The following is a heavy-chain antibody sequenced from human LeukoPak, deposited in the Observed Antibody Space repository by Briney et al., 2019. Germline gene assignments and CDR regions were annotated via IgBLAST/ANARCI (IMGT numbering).Heavy chain of an antibody. V-gene: IGHV3-21*01. D-gene: IGHD2-21*02. CDR3: ASRASCGGDCYQFDY. Sequence: GGSLRLSCAASVFTFSNYNMNWVRQAAGKGLEWVSSISSSGSYIYYADSMKGRFTISRDNAKNSLYLQMNSLRAEDTAVYYCASRASCGGDCYQFDYWGQGTLVTVSS. J-gene: IGHJ4*02. CDR2: ISSSGSYI. CDR1: VFTFSNYN.